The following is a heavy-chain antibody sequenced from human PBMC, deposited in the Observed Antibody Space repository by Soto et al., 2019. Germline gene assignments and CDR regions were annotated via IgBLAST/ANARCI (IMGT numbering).Heavy chain of an antibody. V-gene: IGHV3-30-3*01. D-gene: IGHD3-22*01. CDR1: GFTFSSYA. Sequence: GESLKISCAASGFTFSSYAMHWVRQAPGKGLEWVAVISYDGSNKYYADSVKGRFTISRDNSKNTLYLQMNSLRAEDTAVYYCASCTMIVDRQKAFDIWGQGTMVTVSS. J-gene: IGHJ3*02. CDR3: ASCTMIVDRQKAFDI. CDR2: ISYDGSNK.